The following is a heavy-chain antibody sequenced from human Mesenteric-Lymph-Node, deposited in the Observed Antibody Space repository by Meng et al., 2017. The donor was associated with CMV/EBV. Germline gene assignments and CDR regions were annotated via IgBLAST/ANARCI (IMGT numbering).Heavy chain of an antibody. V-gene: IGHV3-66*02. CDR1: GFSVSLNY. CDR2: IYSGASI. Sequence: AASGFSVSLNYISWVRQAPGKGLEWVSVIYSGASIYYADSVKGRFTISRDSSKNTVFLQMNSLRAEDTAVYYCARAEAGTFWHYFDYWGQGTLVTVSS. J-gene: IGHJ4*02. CDR3: ARAEAGTFWHYFDY. D-gene: IGHD6-13*01.